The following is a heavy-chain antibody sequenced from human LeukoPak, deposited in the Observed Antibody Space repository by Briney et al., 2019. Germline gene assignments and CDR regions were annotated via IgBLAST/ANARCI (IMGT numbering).Heavy chain of an antibody. CDR3: AKCRGWDSSGWPIDY. CDR2: ISGSGGST. V-gene: IGHV3-23*01. Sequence: GGSLRLSCAASGFTFSSHGMSWVRQAPGKGPGWFSIISGSGGSTHYADSVKGRFIISRDNSKNTLYLQMNSLRAEDTAVYYCAKCRGWDSSGWPIDYWGQGTLVTVSS. J-gene: IGHJ4*02. D-gene: IGHD6-19*01. CDR1: GFTFSSHG.